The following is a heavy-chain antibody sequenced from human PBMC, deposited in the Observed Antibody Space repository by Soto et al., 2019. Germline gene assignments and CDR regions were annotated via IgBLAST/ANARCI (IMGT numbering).Heavy chain of an antibody. CDR3: ARGPPRGADPIDAFDI. CDR1: GYTFTGYY. J-gene: IGHJ3*02. D-gene: IGHD3-10*01. V-gene: IGHV1-2*02. CDR2: INPNSGGT. Sequence: ASVKVSCKASGYTFTGYYMHWVRQAPGQGLEWMGWINPNSGGTNYAQKFQGRVTMTRDTSISTAYMELSRLRSDDTAVYYCARGPPRGADPIDAFDIWGQGTMVTVSS.